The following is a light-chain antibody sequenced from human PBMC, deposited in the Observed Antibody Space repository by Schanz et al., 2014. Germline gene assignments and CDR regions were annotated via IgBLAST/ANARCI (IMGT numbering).Light chain of an antibody. CDR1: QSVTSW. Sequence: EIVLTQSPATLSLSPGERATLSCRASQSVTSWLAWYQQKPGQAPRLLIYDASNRATGIPARFSGSGSGTDFTLTISRLEPXXXXXXYCQQYGSSPFTFGPGTKVDIK. J-gene: IGKJ3*01. CDR3: QQYGSSPFT. V-gene: IGKV3-11*01. CDR2: DAS.